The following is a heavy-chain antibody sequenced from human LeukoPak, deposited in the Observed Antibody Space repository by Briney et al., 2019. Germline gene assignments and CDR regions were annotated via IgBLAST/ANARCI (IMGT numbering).Heavy chain of an antibody. CDR1: GGSFSGYY. D-gene: IGHD5/OR15-5a*01. V-gene: IGHV4-34*01. CDR3: ARHETVSKLGAFDI. CDR2: INHSGST. J-gene: IGHJ3*02. Sequence: PSETLSLTCAVYGGSFSGYYWSWIRQPPGKGLEWIGEINHSGSTNYNPSLKSRVTISVDTSKNQFSLKLSSVTAADTAVYYCARHETVSKLGAFDIWGQGTMVIVSS.